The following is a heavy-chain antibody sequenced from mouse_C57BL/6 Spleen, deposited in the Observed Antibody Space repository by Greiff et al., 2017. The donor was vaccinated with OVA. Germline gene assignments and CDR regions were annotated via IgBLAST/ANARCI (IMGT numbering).Heavy chain of an antibody. J-gene: IGHJ1*03. Sequence: EVKLVESGGGLVKPGGSLKLSCAASGFTFSDYGMHWVRQAPEKGLEWVAYISSGSSTIYYADTVKGRFTISRDNAKNTLFLQMTSLRSEETAMYYGARRPYGRSHGGYFDVWGTGTTVTVSS. CDR2: ISSGSSTI. CDR1: GFTFSDYG. CDR3: ARRPYGRSHGGYFDV. D-gene: IGHD1-1*01. V-gene: IGHV5-17*01.